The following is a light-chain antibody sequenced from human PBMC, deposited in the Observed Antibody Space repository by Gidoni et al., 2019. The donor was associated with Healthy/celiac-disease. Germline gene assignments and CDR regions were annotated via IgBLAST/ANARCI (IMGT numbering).Light chain of an antibody. CDR1: QDISNY. Sequence: DIQMTQSPSSLSASVGDRVTITCQASQDISNYLNWYQQKPGKAPKLLIYDASNLETGVPSRFSGSGSGTDFTLTISSLQPEDIATYYCQQYDNLPPLTFGGXTKVEIK. J-gene: IGKJ4*01. CDR3: QQYDNLPPLT. V-gene: IGKV1-33*01. CDR2: DAS.